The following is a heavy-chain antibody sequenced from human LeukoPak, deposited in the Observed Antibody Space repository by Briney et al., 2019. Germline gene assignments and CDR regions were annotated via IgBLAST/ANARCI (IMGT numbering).Heavy chain of an antibody. D-gene: IGHD1-14*01. CDR1: GFTFSNYG. V-gene: IGHV3-33*01. CDR3: ARVVADHKEVVIDY. CDR2: IWNDGINK. J-gene: IGHJ4*02. Sequence: GGSLRLSCAASGFTFSNYGMHWVRQAPGKGLEWVALIWNDGINKYEADSVKGRFTISRDNSKNTLYLQMNSLRADDTGVYYCARVVADHKEVVIDYWGQGTLVSVTS.